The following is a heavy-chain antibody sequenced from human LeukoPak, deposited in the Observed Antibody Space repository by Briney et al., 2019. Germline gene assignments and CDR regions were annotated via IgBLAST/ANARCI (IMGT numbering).Heavy chain of an antibody. V-gene: IGHV3-33*01. Sequence: GGSLRLSCAASGFTFSSYGMHWVRQAPGKGLEWVAVIWYDGSNKYYADSVKGRFTISRDNSKNTLYLQMNSLRAEDTAVYYCARVGYGSGSYYEDYYYYGMDVWGQGTTVTVSS. CDR3: ARVGYGSGSYYEDYYYYGMDV. CDR1: GFTFSSYG. J-gene: IGHJ6*02. D-gene: IGHD3-10*01. CDR2: IWYDGSNK.